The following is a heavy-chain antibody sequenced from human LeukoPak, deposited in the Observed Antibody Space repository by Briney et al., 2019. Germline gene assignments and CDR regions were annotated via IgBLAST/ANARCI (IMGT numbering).Heavy chain of an antibody. CDR2: IYYSGST. J-gene: IGHJ4*02. Sequence: KPSETLSLTCTVSDGSINSYYWSWIRQPPGKGLEWIGYIYYSGSTNYNPSLRSRLTISVDTSKNQFSLKLSFVTAADTAVYYCARHLGRGFDYWGQGTLVTVSS. CDR3: ARHLGRGFDY. CDR1: DGSINSYY. V-gene: IGHV4-59*08.